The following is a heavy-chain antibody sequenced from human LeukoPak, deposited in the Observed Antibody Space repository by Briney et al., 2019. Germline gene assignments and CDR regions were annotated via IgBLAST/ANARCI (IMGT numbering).Heavy chain of an antibody. CDR2: IGPTGFDR. Sequence: KSGGSLRLSCTTSGLTFSTSGFNWVRQAPGKGLEWVASIGPTGFDRYHADSIKGQFTISRDNANNFLYLQMDSLRAENTAVYYCATETSGRHYDYWGQGTLLTVSS. CDR3: ATETSGRHYDY. D-gene: IGHD6-19*01. J-gene: IGHJ4*02. CDR1: GLTFSTSG. V-gene: IGHV3-21*06.